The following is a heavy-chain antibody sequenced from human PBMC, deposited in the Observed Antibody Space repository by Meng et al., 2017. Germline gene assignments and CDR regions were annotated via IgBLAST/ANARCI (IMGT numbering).Heavy chain of an antibody. CDR3: ASRSVYGDNNSIDY. J-gene: IGHJ4*02. V-gene: IGHV4-39*07. CDR1: GGSISSSSYY. Sequence: HLPLQEPGPGLVKPSETLPLTCTGSGGSISSSSYYWGWIRQPPGKGLEWIGSIYYSGSTYYNPSLKSRVTISVDTSKNQFSLKLSSVTAADTAVYYCASRSVYGDNNSIDYWGQGTLVTVSS. D-gene: IGHD4-17*01. CDR2: IYYSGST.